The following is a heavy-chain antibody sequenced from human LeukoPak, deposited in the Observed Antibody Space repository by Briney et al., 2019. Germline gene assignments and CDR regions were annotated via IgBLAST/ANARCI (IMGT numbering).Heavy chain of an antibody. CDR1: GFTFSSYD. J-gene: IGHJ4*02. CDR2: ISDSGTTI. Sequence: GGSLRLSRAASGFTFSSYDMNWVRQAPGRELEWISYISYISDSGTTIYYADSVKGRFTISRDNAKNSVYLQMNTLRVEDTAVYYCARDFGYDDNTGYYYLDYWGQGTLVTVS. V-gene: IGHV3-48*03. D-gene: IGHD3-22*01. CDR3: ARDFGYDDNTGYYYLDY.